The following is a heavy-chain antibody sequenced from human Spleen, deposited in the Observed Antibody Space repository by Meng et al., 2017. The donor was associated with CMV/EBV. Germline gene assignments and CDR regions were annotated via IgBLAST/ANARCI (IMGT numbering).Heavy chain of an antibody. CDR3: AKDQNASRLCSITGVGVVTTDAFDI. J-gene: IGHJ3*02. CDR2: IRYDGTDK. Sequence: GESLKISFAASGFTVGRLAMYLVRQAPGKGLEWVASIRYDGTDKYYVDSVKGRFSISRDNSKNTVELQMNSLRPEDTAVYYCAKDQNASRLCSITGVGVVTTDAFDIWGQGTMVTLSS. V-gene: IGHV3-30*02. CDR1: GFTVGRLA. D-gene: IGHD3-3*01.